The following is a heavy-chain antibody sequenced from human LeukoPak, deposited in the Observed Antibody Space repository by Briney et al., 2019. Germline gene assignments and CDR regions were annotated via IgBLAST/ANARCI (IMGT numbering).Heavy chain of an antibody. D-gene: IGHD6-13*01. CDR1: GYTFTGYY. CDR3: ARGSSSWYPNALNWFDP. V-gene: IGHV1-2*04. CDR2: INPNSGGT. Sequence: ASVTVSCTASGYTFTGYYMHWVRQAPGQGLEWMGWINPNSGGTNYAQKFQGWVTMTRDTSISTAYMELSRLRSDDTAVYYCARGSSSWYPNALNWFDPWGQGTLVTVSS. J-gene: IGHJ5*02.